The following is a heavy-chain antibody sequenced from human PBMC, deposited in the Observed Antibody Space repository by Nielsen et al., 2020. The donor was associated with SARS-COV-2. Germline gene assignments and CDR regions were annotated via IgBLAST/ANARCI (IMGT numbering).Heavy chain of an antibody. Sequence: GGSLRLSCAASGFPFMRYAMSWVRQAPGKGLEWVSSIGAIAGSTNYAQSLRGRFTISRDNSKNTLYLQINSLRAEDTAMYYCAKNPSRRDYGADYWGQGTLVTVSS. CDR2: IGAIAGST. V-gene: IGHV3-23*01. D-gene: IGHD4-17*01. J-gene: IGHJ4*02. CDR1: GFPFMRYA. CDR3: AKNPSRRDYGADY.